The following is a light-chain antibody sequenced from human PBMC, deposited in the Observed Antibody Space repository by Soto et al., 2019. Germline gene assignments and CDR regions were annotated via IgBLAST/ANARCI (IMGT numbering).Light chain of an antibody. J-gene: IGKJ1*01. CDR2: GAS. CDR3: QQYGGSPQT. Sequence: EIVLTQSPGTLALSPGEGVTLSCRASQSVSKYLAWYQQKPGQAPRLLIYGASSRATGIPDSFSGSGSGTDFTLTISRLEPEDFAVYYCQQYGGSPQTFGQGTKVEIK. V-gene: IGKV3-20*01. CDR1: QSVSKY.